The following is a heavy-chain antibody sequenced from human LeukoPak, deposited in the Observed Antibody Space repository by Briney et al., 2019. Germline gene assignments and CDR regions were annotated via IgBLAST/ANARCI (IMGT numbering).Heavy chain of an antibody. V-gene: IGHV4-59*10. CDR3: AREHSSGWYYFDY. J-gene: IGHJ4*02. CDR2: IYTSGST. Sequence: SETLSLTFAVYGGSFSCYYWSWIRPPPGKGLAWIGRIYTSGSTNYNPSLKSRVTISVDTSKNQFSLKLSSVTAADTAVYYCAREHSSGWYYFDYWGQGTLVTVSS. D-gene: IGHD6-19*01. CDR1: GGSFSCYY.